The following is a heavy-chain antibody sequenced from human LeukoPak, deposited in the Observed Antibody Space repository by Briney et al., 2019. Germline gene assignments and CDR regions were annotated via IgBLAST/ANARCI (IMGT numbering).Heavy chain of an antibody. Sequence: GESLKISCKGSGYSFTYYWFGWVRQMPGKGLEWMGIIYPGDSDTRYRPSFQGQVTISVDKSISTAYLQWSSLKASDTAMYYCARQDGNSKYYFDYWGQGTLVTVSS. CDR3: ARQDGNSKYYFDY. J-gene: IGHJ4*02. D-gene: IGHD1-1*01. CDR2: IYPGDSDT. CDR1: GYSFTYYW. V-gene: IGHV5-51*01.